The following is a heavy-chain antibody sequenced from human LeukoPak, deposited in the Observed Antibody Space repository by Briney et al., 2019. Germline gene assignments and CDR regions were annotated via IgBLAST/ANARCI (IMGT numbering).Heavy chain of an antibody. CDR1: GYTFTGYY. D-gene: IGHD3-3*01. CDR2: INPNSGDT. Sequence: GASVKASCKASGYTFTGYYIHWVRQAPGQGPEWMGWINPNSGDTNYAQKFQGRVTMARDTSISTAYMELSRLRSDDTAVYYCARKYDFWSGYYWWGQGTLVTVSS. CDR3: ARKYDFWSGYYW. J-gene: IGHJ4*02. V-gene: IGHV1-2*02.